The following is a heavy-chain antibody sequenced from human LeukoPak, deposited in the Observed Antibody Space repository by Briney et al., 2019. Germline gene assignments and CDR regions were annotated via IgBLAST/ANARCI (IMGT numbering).Heavy chain of an antibody. CDR3: ARGSSGQFDP. CDR2: ISAYNGNT. J-gene: IGHJ5*02. CDR1: GYTFTSYG. D-gene: IGHD6-6*01. V-gene: IGHV1-18*01. Sequence: EASVKVSCKASGYTFTSYGISWLRQAPGQGLEWMGWISAYNGNTNYAQKLQGRVTMSTDTFTSTAYMELRSLRSDDTAVYYCARGSSGQFDPWGQGTLVTVSS.